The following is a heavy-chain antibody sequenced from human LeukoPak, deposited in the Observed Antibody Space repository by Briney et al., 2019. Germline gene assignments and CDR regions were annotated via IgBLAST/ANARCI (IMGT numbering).Heavy chain of an antibody. Sequence: PPETLSLTCTVSDASINSYYWSWIRQPPGKGLEWVGCIYDSGSTDYNPSLKSRVTISVDTSKNQFSLKLTSVTAADTAMYYCARTSSSWLWGQGTLVTVSS. D-gene: IGHD6-13*01. J-gene: IGHJ4*02. CDR2: IYDSGST. V-gene: IGHV4-59*01. CDR3: ARTSSSWL. CDR1: DASINSYY.